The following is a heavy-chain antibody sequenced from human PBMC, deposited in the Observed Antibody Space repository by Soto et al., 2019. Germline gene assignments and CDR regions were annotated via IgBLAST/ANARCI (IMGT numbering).Heavy chain of an antibody. CDR3: AHRVLRTVFGLVTTTAIYFDF. D-gene: IGHD3-3*01. CDR1: GFSLTTSGVG. CDR2: IYWDDDK. J-gene: IGHJ4*02. Sequence: QITLNESGPTQVKPRQTLTLTCTFSGFSLTTSGVGVGWIRQSPGKAPEWLALIYWDDDKRYSPSLKSRLTITKDTSKNQVVLTMADLDPAVRATYYCAHRVLRTVFGLVTTTAIYFDFWGQGTPVAVSS. V-gene: IGHV2-5*02.